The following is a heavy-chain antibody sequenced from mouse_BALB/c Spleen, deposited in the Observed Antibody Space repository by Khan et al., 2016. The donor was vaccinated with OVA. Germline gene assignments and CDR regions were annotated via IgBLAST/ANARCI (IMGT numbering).Heavy chain of an antibody. CDR3: ARNNYYGYAVDY. Sequence: EVKLLESGPGLVKPSQSLSLTCTVTGYSITSNYAWNWIRQFPGNKLEWMGYISYSGSTSYNPSLKSRISITRDTSKTQFFLQLNSVTTEDTATYYCARNNYYGYAVDYWGQGTSVTVSS. CDR2: ISYSGST. J-gene: IGHJ4*01. CDR1: GYSITSNYA. D-gene: IGHD1-1*01. V-gene: IGHV3-2*02.